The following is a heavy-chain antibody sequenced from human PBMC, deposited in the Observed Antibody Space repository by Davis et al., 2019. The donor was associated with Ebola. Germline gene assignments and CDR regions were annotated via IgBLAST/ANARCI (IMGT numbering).Heavy chain of an antibody. Sequence: PGGSLRLSCVASGFSFSNYAMNWVRQAPGKGLEWVSLIGGDGGYTYYADSVKGRYTISRDNSKNTLYLQMNSLRAEDTAVYYCAKEGPDGYQVLSHAYFDYWGQGTLVTVTS. V-gene: IGHV3-23*01. CDR2: IGGDGGYT. J-gene: IGHJ4*02. CDR3: AKEGPDGYQVLSHAYFDY. CDR1: GFSFSNYA. D-gene: IGHD2-2*01.